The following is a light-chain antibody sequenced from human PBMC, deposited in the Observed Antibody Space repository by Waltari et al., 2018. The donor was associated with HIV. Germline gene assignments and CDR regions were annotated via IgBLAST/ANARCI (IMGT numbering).Light chain of an antibody. V-gene: IGKV1-33*01. CDR2: AAS. Sequence: DIQMTQSPSSLSASVRDRVPITCQASQDIIKYLNWYQQKPGKAPKLLIYAASNLETGVPARFGGGGSGTDFTFTISSLQPEDIATYYCQQYDNLPLTFGGGTKVEI. CDR3: QQYDNLPLT. J-gene: IGKJ4*01. CDR1: QDIIKY.